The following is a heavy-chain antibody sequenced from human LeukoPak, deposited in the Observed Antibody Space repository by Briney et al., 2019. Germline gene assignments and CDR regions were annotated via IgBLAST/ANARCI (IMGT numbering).Heavy chain of an antibody. V-gene: IGHV3-11*04. CDR1: GGSISSSSYY. J-gene: IGHJ1*01. CDR3: TSWGDTTAEYFQR. D-gene: IGHD2-21*02. CDR2: ISSSGTTI. Sequence: LSLTCTVSGGSISSSSYYWGWIRQAPGKGLEWVSYISSSGTTIYYADSVKGRFTISRDNAQNSMYLQMNSLRVEDTAVYYCTSWGDTTAEYFQRWGQGTLVTVSS.